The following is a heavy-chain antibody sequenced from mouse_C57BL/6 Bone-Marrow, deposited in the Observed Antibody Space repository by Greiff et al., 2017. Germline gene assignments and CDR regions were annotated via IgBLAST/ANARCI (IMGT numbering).Heavy chain of an antibody. CDR1: GFTFSSYA. D-gene: IGHD1-1*01. CDR3: TRQGYGSSYYAMDY. Sequence: VKLVESGEGLVKPGGSLKLSCAASGFTFSSYAMSWVRQTPEKRLEWVAYISSGGDSIYYADTVKGRFTISRDNARNTLYLQMSSLKSEDTAMYYCTRQGYGSSYYAMDYWGQGTSVTVSS. CDR2: ISSGGDSI. V-gene: IGHV5-9-1*02. J-gene: IGHJ4*01.